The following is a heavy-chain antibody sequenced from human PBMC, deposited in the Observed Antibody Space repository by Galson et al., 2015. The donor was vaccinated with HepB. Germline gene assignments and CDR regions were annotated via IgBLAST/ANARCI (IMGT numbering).Heavy chain of an antibody. CDR1: GGSISSYY. CDR3: ARDFGWSYFDYYMDV. D-gene: IGHD6-19*01. CDR2: IYYSGST. V-gene: IGHV4-59*01. Sequence: TLSLTCTVSGGSISSYYWSWIRQPPGKGLEWIGYIYYSGSTNYNPSLKSRVTISVDTSKNQFSLKLSSVTAADTAVYYCARDFGWSYFDYYMDVWGKGTTVTVSS. J-gene: IGHJ6*03.